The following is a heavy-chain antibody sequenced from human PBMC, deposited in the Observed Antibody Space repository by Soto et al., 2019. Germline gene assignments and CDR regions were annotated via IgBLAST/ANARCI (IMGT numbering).Heavy chain of an antibody. CDR1: GFTVSDYY. V-gene: IGHV3-53*01. Sequence: EVQLVESGGGLVQPGGSLRLSCAASGFTVSDYYMTWVRQAPGKGLEWVSLLYSGGSTIYADSVKGRLTISRDSSKNTLYLPMNSLRVEDTAVYYCARATVGASDFGFDSWGQGTLVTVSS. CDR2: LYSGGST. J-gene: IGHJ4*02. CDR3: ARATVGASDFGFDS. D-gene: IGHD1-26*01.